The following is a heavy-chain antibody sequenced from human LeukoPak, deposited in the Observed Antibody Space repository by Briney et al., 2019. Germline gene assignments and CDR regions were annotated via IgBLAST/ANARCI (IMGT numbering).Heavy chain of an antibody. Sequence: GGSLRLSCAASGFTFSSFGMSWVRQAPGKGLEWVSAISSTGGTAYYADSVKGRFTISRDNSKNTLYLQMNSLRAEDTAVYYCAKDESSSQYYFDYWGQGTLVTVSS. D-gene: IGHD6-13*01. CDR3: AKDESSSQYYFDY. V-gene: IGHV3-23*01. CDR2: ISSTGGTA. J-gene: IGHJ4*02. CDR1: GFTFSSFG.